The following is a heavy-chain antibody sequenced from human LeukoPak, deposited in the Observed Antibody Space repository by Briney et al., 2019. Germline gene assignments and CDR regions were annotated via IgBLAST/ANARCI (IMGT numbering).Heavy chain of an antibody. CDR3: AGDKQTTSGWTYQYYGLDV. D-gene: IGHD6-19*01. V-gene: IGHV4-4*07. CDR2: MYTSGST. CDR1: GVSISSDY. Sequence: PSETLSLTCTVSGVSISSDYWSWIRQPAGKGLEWIGRMYTSGSTNYNPSLKSRLTILMDTSKNQFSLKLGSVTAADTAVYYCAGDKQTTSGWTYQYYGLDVWGQGTTVTVSS. J-gene: IGHJ6*02.